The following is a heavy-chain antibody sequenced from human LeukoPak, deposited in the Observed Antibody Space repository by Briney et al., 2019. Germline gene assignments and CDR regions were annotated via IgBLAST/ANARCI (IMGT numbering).Heavy chain of an antibody. CDR3: ARSSSWNGGWFDP. D-gene: IGHD6-13*01. V-gene: IGHV4-30-2*01. CDR1: GGSISSGGYY. Sequence: SQTLSLTCTVSGGSISSGGYYWSWIRQPPGKGLEWIGYIYHSGSTYYNPSLKSRVTISVDRSKNQFSLKLSSVTAADTAVYYCARSSSWNGGWFDPWGQGTLVTVSS. CDR2: IYHSGST. J-gene: IGHJ5*02.